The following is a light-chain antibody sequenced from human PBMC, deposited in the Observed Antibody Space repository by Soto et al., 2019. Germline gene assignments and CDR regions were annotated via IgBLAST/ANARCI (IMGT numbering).Light chain of an antibody. CDR1: QSVSSSY. CDR2: GAS. V-gene: IGKV3-15*01. J-gene: IGKJ1*01. Sequence: EIVFTQSPGTLSLSPGERATFFCRSSQSVSSSYIAWYQQKRGQAPRRLIYGASIRATGIPARFSGSGSGTEFTLTISSLQSEDFAIYYCQQYNTWPRTFGQGTKVDIK. CDR3: QQYNTWPRT.